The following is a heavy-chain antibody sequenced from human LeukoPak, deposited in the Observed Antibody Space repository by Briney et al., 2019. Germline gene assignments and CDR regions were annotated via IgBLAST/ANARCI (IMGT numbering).Heavy chain of an antibody. D-gene: IGHD3-3*01. V-gene: IGHV3-7*01. CDR3: ARGYDFWSGYGAFDI. J-gene: IGHJ3*02. CDR2: IKQDGSEK. CDR1: GFTFSSYW. Sequence: GGSLRLSCAASGFTFSSYWMSWVRQAPGKGLEWVANIKQDGSEKYYVDSVKGRFTISRDNAKNSLYLQMNSLRAEDTAVHYCARGYDFWSGYGAFDIWGQGTMVTVSS.